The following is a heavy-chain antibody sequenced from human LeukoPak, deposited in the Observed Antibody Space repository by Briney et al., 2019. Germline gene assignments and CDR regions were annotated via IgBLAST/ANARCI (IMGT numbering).Heavy chain of an antibody. V-gene: IGHV4-61*02. CDR2: VYISGCT. CDR3: ARGGENGDYYFNY. J-gene: IGHJ4*02. D-gene: IGHD4-17*01. Sequence: PSQTLSLTCTVSGGSISSGNYYWSWIRQPAGEGPEWIGRVYISGCTNYNPSLKSRVTISVDTSKNQFSLKLNSVTAADPAVYYCARGGENGDYYFNYWGQGNLVTVSS. CDR1: GGSISSGNYY.